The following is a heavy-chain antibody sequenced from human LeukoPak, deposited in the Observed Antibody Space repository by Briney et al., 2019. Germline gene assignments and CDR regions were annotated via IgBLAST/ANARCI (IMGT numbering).Heavy chain of an antibody. J-gene: IGHJ6*02. CDR1: GFTFISYA. Sequence: GASLRLSCAASGFTFISYAMSWVRQAPGKGLEWDSAISGSGGSTYYADSVKGRFTISRDNSKNTLYLQMNSLRAEDTAVYYCAKVGDFWSGLAYNYYYGMDVWGQGPTVTVSS. CDR3: AKVGDFWSGLAYNYYYGMDV. CDR2: ISGSGGST. D-gene: IGHD3-3*01. V-gene: IGHV3-23*01.